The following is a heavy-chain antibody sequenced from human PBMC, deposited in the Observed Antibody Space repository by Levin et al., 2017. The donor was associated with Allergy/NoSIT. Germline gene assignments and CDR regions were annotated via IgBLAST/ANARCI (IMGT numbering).Heavy chain of an antibody. CDR1: GFTFSSYA. CDR3: AKGPWFGELSWADY. Sequence: QAGGSLRLSCAASGFTFSSYAMSWVRQAPGKGLEWVSAISGSGGSTYYADSVKGRFTISRDNSKNTLYLQMNSLRAEDTAVYYCAKGPWFGELSWADYWGQGTLVTVSS. D-gene: IGHD3-10*01. J-gene: IGHJ4*02. CDR2: ISGSGGST. V-gene: IGHV3-23*01.